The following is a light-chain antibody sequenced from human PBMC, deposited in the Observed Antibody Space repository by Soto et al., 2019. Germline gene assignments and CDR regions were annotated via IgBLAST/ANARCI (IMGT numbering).Light chain of an antibody. J-gene: IGKJ2*01. CDR1: QSVSSSY. Sequence: EIVLTQSPGTLSLSPGERATLSCRASQSVSSSYLAWYQQKPGQAPRLLIYGASSRATGIPDRFSGSGSGTAFTLTISRLEPEDFAVYYCQQYGSSPLSTFGQGTKLEIK. CDR2: GAS. V-gene: IGKV3-20*01. CDR3: QQYGSSPLST.